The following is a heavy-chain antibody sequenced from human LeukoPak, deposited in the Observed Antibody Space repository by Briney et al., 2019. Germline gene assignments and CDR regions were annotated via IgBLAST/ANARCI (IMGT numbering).Heavy chain of an antibody. D-gene: IGHD1-26*01. CDR3: ARPSSGSYNKFFQH. V-gene: IGHV3-23*01. CDR2: ISGSGGST. CDR1: GFTFSYNW. Sequence: PGGSLRLSCTASGFTFSYNWMSWVRQAPGKGLEWVSAISGSGGSTYYADSVKGRFTISRDNSKNTLYLQMNSLRAEDTAVYYCARPSSGSYNKFFQHWGQGTLVTVSS. J-gene: IGHJ1*01.